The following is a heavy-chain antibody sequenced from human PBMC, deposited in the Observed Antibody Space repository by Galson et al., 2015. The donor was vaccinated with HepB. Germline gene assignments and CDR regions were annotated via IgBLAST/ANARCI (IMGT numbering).Heavy chain of an antibody. CDR1: GFSLSTIGVG. Sequence: PALVKPTQTLTLTCTFSGFSLSTIGVGVGWIRQPPGKALEWLALIYWDDDKRYSPSLKSRLTITKDTSKNQVVLTMANMDPVDTATYYCAHSTLSGSQEYNWFDPWGQGTLVTVSS. J-gene: IGHJ5*02. CDR2: IYWDDDK. CDR3: AHSTLSGSQEYNWFDP. V-gene: IGHV2-5*02. D-gene: IGHD1-26*01.